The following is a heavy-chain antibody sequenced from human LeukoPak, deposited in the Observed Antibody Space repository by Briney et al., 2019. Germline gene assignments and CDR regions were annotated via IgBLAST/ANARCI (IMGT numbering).Heavy chain of an antibody. CDR3: ARGGSITVAGNNWFDP. D-gene: IGHD6-19*01. V-gene: IGHV6-1*01. CDR1: GDNVSSNIAG. CDR2: TYYRSKSYS. Sequence: QTLSLTCASSGDNVSSNIAGWSWPSHSPSRGLEWLGRTYYRSKSYSAYARSVKSRITVNPDTSKNQFSLQLNSVTPEDTAVYYCARGGSITVAGNNWFDPWGQGTLVTVSS. J-gene: IGHJ5*02.